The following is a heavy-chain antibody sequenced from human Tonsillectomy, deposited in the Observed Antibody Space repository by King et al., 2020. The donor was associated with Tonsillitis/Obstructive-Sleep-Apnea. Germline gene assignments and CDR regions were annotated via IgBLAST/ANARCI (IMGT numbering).Heavy chain of an antibody. CDR2: IYYSGST. CDR1: GGSISSTSYY. CDR3: GRQYFGGDCYQNDAFDI. V-gene: IGHV4-39*01. Sequence: QLQESGPGLVKPSETLSLTCTVSGGSISSTSYYWGWIRQPPGKGLEWIGSIYYSGSTHYNTSLKSRVTISVDKSKNQFSLKLSSVTAADTAIYYCGRQYFGGDCYQNDAFDIWGQGTMVTVSS. J-gene: IGHJ3*02. D-gene: IGHD2-21*01.